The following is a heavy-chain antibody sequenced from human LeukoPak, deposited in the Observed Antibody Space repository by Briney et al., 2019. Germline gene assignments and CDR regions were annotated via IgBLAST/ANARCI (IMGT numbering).Heavy chain of an antibody. CDR1: GFTFSSYS. J-gene: IGHJ4*02. CDR3: ATVVVVPAATDY. Sequence: GGSLRLSCAASGFTFSSYSMNWVRQAPGKGLEWVSSISSSSSYIYYADSVKSRFTISRDNAKNSLYLQMNSLRAEDTAVYYCATVVVVPAATDYWGQGTLATVSS. V-gene: IGHV3-21*01. CDR2: ISSSSSYI. D-gene: IGHD2-2*01.